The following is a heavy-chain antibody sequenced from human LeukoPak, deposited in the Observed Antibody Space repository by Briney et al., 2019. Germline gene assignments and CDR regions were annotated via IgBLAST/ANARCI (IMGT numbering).Heavy chain of an antibody. CDR1: GFTFSSYA. Sequence: PGGSLRLSCAASGFTFSSYAMSWVRQAPGKGLEWVSAISGSGGSTYYADSVKGRFTISRDNAKNSLYLQMNSLRAEDTAVYYCASDSDFWSGYLGNFDYWGQGTLVTVSS. CDR3: ASDSDFWSGYLGNFDY. D-gene: IGHD3-3*01. V-gene: IGHV3-23*01. CDR2: ISGSGGST. J-gene: IGHJ4*02.